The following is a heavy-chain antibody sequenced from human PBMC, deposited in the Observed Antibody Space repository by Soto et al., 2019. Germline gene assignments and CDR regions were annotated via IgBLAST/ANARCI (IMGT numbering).Heavy chain of an antibody. Sequence: QVQLVQSGAEVKKPGSSVKVSCKASGGTFSSYGVIWVRQAPGHGLEWMGGIIPFFGTTNYAQKFQGRLTITADESTSTAYTELNRLIPADTAVYFCAGAAQTRYDWNDLGNWFGPWGQGPLVTVSS. V-gene: IGHV1-69*01. J-gene: IGHJ5*02. D-gene: IGHD1-1*01. CDR1: GGTFSSYG. CDR3: AGAAQTRYDWNDLGNWFGP. CDR2: IIPFFGTT.